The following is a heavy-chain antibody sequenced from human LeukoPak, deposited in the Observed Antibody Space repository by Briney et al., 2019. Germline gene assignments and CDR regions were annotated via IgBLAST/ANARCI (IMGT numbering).Heavy chain of an antibody. CDR3: AKARLWFAEFEEKDDAFDI. J-gene: IGHJ3*02. CDR1: GFTFDDYA. D-gene: IGHD3-10*01. CDR2: ISWNSGSI. V-gene: IGHV3-9*01. Sequence: PGRSLRLSCAASGFTFDDYAMHWVRQAPGKGLEWVSGISWNSGSIGYADSVKGRFTISRDNAKNSLYLQMNSLRAEDTALYYCAKARLWFAEFEEKDDAFDIPGQGTMVTVSS.